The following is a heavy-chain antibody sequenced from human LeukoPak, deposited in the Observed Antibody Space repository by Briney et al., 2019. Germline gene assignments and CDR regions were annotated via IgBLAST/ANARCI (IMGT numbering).Heavy chain of an antibody. J-gene: IGHJ1*01. D-gene: IGHD2-2*01. CDR2: INPNSGGT. V-gene: IGHV1-2*02. CDR1: GYTFTGYY. CDR3: ARAARHYQPRREYFQH. Sequence: GASVKVSCKASGYTFTGYYMHWVRQAPGQGLEWMGWINPNSGGTNYAQKFQGRVTMTRDTSISTAYMELSRLRSDDTAVYYSARAARHYQPRREYFQHWGQGTLVTVSS.